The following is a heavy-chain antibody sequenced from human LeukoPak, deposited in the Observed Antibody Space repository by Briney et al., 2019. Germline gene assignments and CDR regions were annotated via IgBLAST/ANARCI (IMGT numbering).Heavy chain of an antibody. J-gene: IGHJ4*02. Sequence: KPSETLSLTCTVSGGSISNYYWSWIRQPPGKGLEWIGYIYYSGTINYNPSLKSRVTISIDTSKNQFSLKLSSVTAADTAVYYCARSGGYSGYSSVWSQGTLVTVSS. CDR1: GGSISNYY. CDR3: ARSGGYSGYSSV. D-gene: IGHD5-12*01. CDR2: IYYSGTI. V-gene: IGHV4-59*01.